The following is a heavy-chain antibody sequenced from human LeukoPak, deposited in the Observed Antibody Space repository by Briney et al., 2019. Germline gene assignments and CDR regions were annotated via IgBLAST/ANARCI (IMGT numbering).Heavy chain of an antibody. D-gene: IGHD2-21*02. CDR2: ITWGRDNL. Sequence: GGSLRLSCAVSGFIFDDYAMHWVRQAPGKGLEWVSGITWGRDNLAYAASVKGRFTISRDNAKNSLYLQMNSLRAEDAAVYYCARDFRNIVVVTAFDYWGQGTLVTVSS. CDR1: GFIFDDYA. J-gene: IGHJ4*02. CDR3: ARDFRNIVVVTAFDY. V-gene: IGHV3-9*01.